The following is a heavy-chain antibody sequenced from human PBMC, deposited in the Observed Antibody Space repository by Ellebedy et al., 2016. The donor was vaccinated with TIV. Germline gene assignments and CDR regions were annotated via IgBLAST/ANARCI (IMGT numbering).Heavy chain of an antibody. CDR1: GYTFTSYG. CDR3: ARDRGSGYDWVY. Sequence: ASVKVSXXASGYTFTSYGFNWVRQAPGQGLEWMGWISAYNGDTKFARKFQGRVTMTTDTSTSTAYMELRSLRSDDTAVYYCARDRGSGYDWVYWGQGTLVTVSS. J-gene: IGHJ4*02. D-gene: IGHD5-12*01. CDR2: ISAYNGDT. V-gene: IGHV1-18*01.